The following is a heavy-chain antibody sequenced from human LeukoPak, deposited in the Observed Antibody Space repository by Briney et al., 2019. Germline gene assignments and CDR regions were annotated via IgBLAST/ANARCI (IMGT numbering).Heavy chain of an antibody. J-gene: IGHJ5*01. D-gene: IGHD2-15*01. CDR3: ARRDIVVVVSASDS. V-gene: IGHV3-23*01. CDR1: GFTFSDYV. Sequence: GGSLRLSCAASGFTFSDYVMIWVRQAPGKGLEWVSGITASGDRTFYGDSVRGRFTMSRDNSKNTVYLQMNSLRVDDTAVYYCARRDIVVVVSASDSWGQGTLVTVSS. CDR2: ITASGDRT.